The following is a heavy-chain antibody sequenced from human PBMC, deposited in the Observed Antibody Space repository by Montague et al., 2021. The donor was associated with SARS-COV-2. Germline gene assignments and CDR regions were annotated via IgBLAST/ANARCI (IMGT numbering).Heavy chain of an antibody. J-gene: IGHJ3*02. Sequence: SETLSLTCTVSGGSISSSSYYWGWIRQPPGKGLERIGSIYYSGSTYYNPSLKSRVTISVDTSKNQFSLKLSSVTAADTAAYYCARFPTSYYYDSKAAPATPDAFDIWGQGTMVTVSS. V-gene: IGHV4-39*01. CDR2: IYYSGST. CDR1: GGSISSSSYY. CDR3: ARFPTSYYYDSKAAPATPDAFDI. D-gene: IGHD3-22*01.